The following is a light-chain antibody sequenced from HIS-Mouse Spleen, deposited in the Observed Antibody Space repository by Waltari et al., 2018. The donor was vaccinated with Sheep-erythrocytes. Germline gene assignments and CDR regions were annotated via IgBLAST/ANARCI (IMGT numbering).Light chain of an antibody. V-gene: IGKV1-6*01. CDR3: LQDYNYPWT. Sequence: AIQMTQSPSSLSASVGDRVTITCRASQGIRNDLVWYQQKPGKAPKLLIYAASSVQSGVPSRFSGSGSGPDFTLTISSLQPEDFATYYCLQDYNYPWTFGQGTKVEIK. CDR2: AAS. J-gene: IGKJ1*01. CDR1: QGIRND.